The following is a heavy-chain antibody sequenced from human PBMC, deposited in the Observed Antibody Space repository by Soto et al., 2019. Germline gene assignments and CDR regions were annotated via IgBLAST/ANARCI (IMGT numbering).Heavy chain of an antibody. CDR1: GYTFTSYG. CDR2: ISAYSGNT. J-gene: IGHJ6*03. V-gene: IGHV1-8*02. CDR3: ARVGRAYYYYYMDV. Sequence: ASVKVSCKASGYTFTSYGISWVRQAPGQGLEWMGWISAYSGNTGYAQKFQGRVTMTRNTSISTAYMELSSLRSEDTAVYYCARVGRAYYYYYMDVWGKGTTVTVSS. D-gene: IGHD1-1*01.